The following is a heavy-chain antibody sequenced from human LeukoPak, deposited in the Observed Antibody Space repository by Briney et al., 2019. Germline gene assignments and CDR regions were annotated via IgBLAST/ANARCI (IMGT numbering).Heavy chain of an antibody. J-gene: IGHJ5*02. CDR1: GYTLTELS. CDR3: ATDLSHCSSTSCYLQYNWFDP. D-gene: IGHD2-2*01. Sequence: ASVKVSCKVSGYTLTELSMHWVQQAPGKGLEWMGGFDPEDGETIYAQKFQGRVTMTEDTSTDTAYMELSSLRSEDTAVYYCATDLSHCSSTSCYLQYNWFDPWGQGTLVTVSS. V-gene: IGHV1-24*01. CDR2: FDPEDGET.